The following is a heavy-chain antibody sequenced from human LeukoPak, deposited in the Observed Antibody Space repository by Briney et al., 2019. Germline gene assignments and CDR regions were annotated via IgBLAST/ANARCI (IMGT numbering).Heavy chain of an antibody. Sequence: SETLSLTCAVSGGSISSGGYSWSWIRQPPGKGLEWIGEINHSGSTNYNPSLKSRVTISVDTSKNQFSLKLSSVTAADTAVYYCARGIMDIVVVVAATGIYFDYWGQGTLVTVSS. D-gene: IGHD2-15*01. CDR3: ARGIMDIVVVVAATGIYFDY. CDR2: INHSGST. CDR1: GGSISSGGYS. V-gene: IGHV4-34*01. J-gene: IGHJ4*02.